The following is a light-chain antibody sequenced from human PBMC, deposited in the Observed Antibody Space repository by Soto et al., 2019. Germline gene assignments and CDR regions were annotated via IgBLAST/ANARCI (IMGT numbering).Light chain of an antibody. CDR3: CSYAVSYVV. CDR1: SSDVGGYNY. CDR2: DVS. V-gene: IGLV2-11*01. Sequence: QSVLTQPRSVSGSPGQSVTISCTGTSSDVGGYNYVSWYQQHPGKAPKLMIYDVSKRPSGVPDRFSGSKSGNTASLTISGLQAEDEADYYCCSYAVSYVVFGGWTKVTV. J-gene: IGLJ2*01.